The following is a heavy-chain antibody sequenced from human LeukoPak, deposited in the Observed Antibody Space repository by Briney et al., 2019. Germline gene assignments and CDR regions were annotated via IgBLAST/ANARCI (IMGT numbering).Heavy chain of an antibody. J-gene: IGHJ5*02. CDR1: GFTFSSYS. D-gene: IGHD2-15*01. CDR3: ARGLGYCSGGSCRNWFDP. Sequence: GGSLRLSCAASGFTFSSYSMNWVRQAPGKGLEWVSSISSSSSYIYYADSVKGRFTISRDNAKNSLYLQMNSLRAEDTAVYYCARGLGYCSGGSCRNWFDPWGQGTLATVSS. V-gene: IGHV3-21*01. CDR2: ISSSSSYI.